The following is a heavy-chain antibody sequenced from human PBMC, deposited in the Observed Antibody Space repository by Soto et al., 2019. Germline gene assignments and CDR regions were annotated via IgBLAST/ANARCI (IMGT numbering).Heavy chain of an antibody. V-gene: IGHV4-31*03. CDR2: TYYSGST. Sequence: QVQLQESGPGLVKPSQTLSLTCTVSGVSMSSGGYYWTWIRQHPGKGLEWIGYTYYSGSTYYNPSRKSRLTISVDTSKNQFSLRLSSVTAADTAVYYCAREEAGAFDIWGQGRMVTVSS. CDR1: GVSMSSGGYY. D-gene: IGHD3-10*01. CDR3: AREEAGAFDI. J-gene: IGHJ3*02.